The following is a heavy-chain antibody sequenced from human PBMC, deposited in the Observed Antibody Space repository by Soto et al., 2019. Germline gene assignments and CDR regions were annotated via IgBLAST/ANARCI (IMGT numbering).Heavy chain of an antibody. D-gene: IGHD4-17*01. CDR1: GGSISSGGYY. CDR2: IYYSGST. J-gene: IGHJ6*03. Sequence: SETLSLTCTVSGGSISSGGYYWSWIRQHPGKGLEWIGYIYYSGSTYYNPSLKSRVTISVDTSKNQFSLKLSSVTAADTAVYYCARGLYGDYVRGQGGYYYMDVWGKGTTVTVSS. CDR3: ARGLYGDYVRGQGGYYYMDV. V-gene: IGHV4-31*03.